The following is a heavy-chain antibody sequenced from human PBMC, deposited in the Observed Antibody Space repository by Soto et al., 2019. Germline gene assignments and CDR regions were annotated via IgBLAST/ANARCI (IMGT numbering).Heavy chain of an antibody. V-gene: IGHV1-2*02. J-gene: IGHJ4*02. CDR2: INAYSAGT. CDR3: ARGGASAWFGDY. D-gene: IGHD3-10*01. CDR1: GYTFTSYYY. Sequence: QVQLVQSGAEVKKPGASVMVSCTSSGYTFTSYYYMHWVRQAPGQGLEWMGWINAYSAGTNYAQRFKGRVTMTRDTSSNIAYMELSGLTSDDTAVYYCARGGASAWFGDYWGEVTLVTVSS.